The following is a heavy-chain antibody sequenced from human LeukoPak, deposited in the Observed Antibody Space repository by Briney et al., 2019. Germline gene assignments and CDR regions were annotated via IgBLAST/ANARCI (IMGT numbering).Heavy chain of an antibody. D-gene: IGHD3-10*01. J-gene: IGHJ4*02. CDR1: GFTFSDYY. V-gene: IGHV3-11*04. CDR3: TRAVVSGTYYLPPSDF. Sequence: GGSLRLSCAASGFTFSDYYMSWIRQAPGKGLEWISYISGSGTTTYYADSVKGRFTISRDNAKNSLYLQMNSLRVEDTAVYYCTRAVVSGTYYLPPSDFWGQGTLLTVSS. CDR2: ISGSGTTT.